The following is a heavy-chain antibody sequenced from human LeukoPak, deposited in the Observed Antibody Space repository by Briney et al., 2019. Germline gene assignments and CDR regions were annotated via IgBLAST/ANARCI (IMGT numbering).Heavy chain of an antibody. CDR3: ASSENWYSSGWYPNDY. V-gene: IGHV1-18*01. CDR2: ISAYNGNT. D-gene: IGHD6-19*01. J-gene: IGHJ4*02. Sequence: ASVKVSCKASGYTFTSYGISWVRQAPGQGLEWMGWISAYNGNTSYAQKLQGRVTMTTDTSTSTAYMELRSLRSDDTAVYYCASSENWYSSGWYPNDYWGQGTLVTVSS. CDR1: GYTFTSYG.